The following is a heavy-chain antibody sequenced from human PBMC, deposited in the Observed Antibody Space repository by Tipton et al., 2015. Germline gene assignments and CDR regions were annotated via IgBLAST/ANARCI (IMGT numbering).Heavy chain of an antibody. V-gene: IGHV4-59*11. Sequence: TLSLTCTVSGGSINSHYWSWIRQPPGRGLEWMGYLYSSGSTHYNPSLKSRVSISLDTSKNQFSLKLTSVTAADTAVYYCARAFIAVSGPFDYWGRGAHVTVSS. J-gene: IGHJ4*02. CDR3: ARAFIAVSGPFDY. D-gene: IGHD6-19*01. CDR1: GGSINSHY. CDR2: LYSSGST.